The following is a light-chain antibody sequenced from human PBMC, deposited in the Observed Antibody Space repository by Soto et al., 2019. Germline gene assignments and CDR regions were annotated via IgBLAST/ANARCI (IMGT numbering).Light chain of an antibody. V-gene: IGLV2-14*03. CDR3: SSYTTSNTRQIV. J-gene: IGLJ1*01. Sequence: QSVLTQPASVSGSPGQSITISCTGTSSDVGGYNYVSWYQHHPGKAPKLIIYDVSNRPSEVSIRFSGSKSDNTASLTISGLQPEDEADYHCSSYTTSNTRQIVFGTGPKVPV. CDR2: DVS. CDR1: SSDVGGYNY.